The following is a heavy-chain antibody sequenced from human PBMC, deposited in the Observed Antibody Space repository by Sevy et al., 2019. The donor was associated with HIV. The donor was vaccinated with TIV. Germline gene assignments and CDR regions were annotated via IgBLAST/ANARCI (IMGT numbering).Heavy chain of an antibody. D-gene: IGHD3-16*01. Sequence: ASVKVSCKASGFTFSSSAVQWVRQARGQRLEWIGWIVVGSGNTDYAQKFQGRVTITRDMSTTTAHMELSSLTSDDTAVYYCAAEEMSRFGGPLSVFDMWGQGTMVTVSS. V-gene: IGHV1-58*01. CDR3: AAEEMSRFGGPLSVFDM. CDR2: IVVGSGNT. CDR1: GFTFSSSA. J-gene: IGHJ3*02.